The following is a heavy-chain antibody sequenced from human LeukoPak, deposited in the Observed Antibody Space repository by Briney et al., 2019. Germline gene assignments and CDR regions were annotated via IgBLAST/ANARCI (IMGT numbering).Heavy chain of an antibody. V-gene: IGHV1-24*01. D-gene: IGHD3-10*01. J-gene: IGHJ4*02. CDR3: ASYDSGSYSPFDY. CDR2: FDPEDGET. CDR1: GYTLTELS. Sequence: ASVKVSCKVSGYTLTELSMHWVRQAPGKGLEWMGGFDPEDGETINAQKFQGRVTMTEDTSTDTAYMELSSLRSEDTAVYYCASYDSGSYSPFDYWGQGTLVTVSS.